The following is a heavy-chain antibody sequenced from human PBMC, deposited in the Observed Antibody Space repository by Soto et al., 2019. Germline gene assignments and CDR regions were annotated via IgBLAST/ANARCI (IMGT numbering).Heavy chain of an antibody. J-gene: IGHJ5*02. CDR2: IYYSGST. CDR3: ARGAAVADGGWFDP. D-gene: IGHD6-19*01. Sequence: SETLSLTCTVSGGSISSYYLSWIRQPPGKGLEWIGYIYYSGSTNYNPSLKSRVTISVDTSKNQFSLKLSSVTAADTAVYYCARGAAVADGGWFDPWGQETLVTVSS. V-gene: IGHV4-59*01. CDR1: GGSISSYY.